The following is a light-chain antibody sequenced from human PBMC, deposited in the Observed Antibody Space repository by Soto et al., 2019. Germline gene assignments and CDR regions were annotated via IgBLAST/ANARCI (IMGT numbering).Light chain of an antibody. CDR2: AAS. V-gene: IGKV1-39*01. J-gene: IGKJ1*01. CDR3: QQYDKYSA. Sequence: DIQMTQSPSSLSASVGDRVTITCRASQSISSYLNWYQQKPGKAPKLLIYAASSLQSGVPSRFSGRGSGTEFTLTVTSLQPEDFASYFCQQYDKYSAFGHGTKVDIK. CDR1: QSISSY.